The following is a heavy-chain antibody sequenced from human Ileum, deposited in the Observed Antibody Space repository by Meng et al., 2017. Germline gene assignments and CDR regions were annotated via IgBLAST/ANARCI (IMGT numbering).Heavy chain of an antibody. J-gene: IGHJ4*02. CDR3: AREPQRFDY. Sequence: QVQLVQSGSELKKPGASVKISCKASGYTFTKNGMNWVRQAPGQGLEWIGWINTDTGNPTYAQGFTGRFVFSLDTSASTAYLQISSLKTEDTAVYYCAREPQRFDYWGQGTLVTVSS. V-gene: IGHV7-4-1*02. CDR2: INTDTGNP. CDR1: GYTFTKNG.